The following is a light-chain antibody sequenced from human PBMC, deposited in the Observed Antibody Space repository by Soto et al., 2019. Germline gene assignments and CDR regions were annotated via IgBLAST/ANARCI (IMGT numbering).Light chain of an antibody. V-gene: IGKV1-39*01. CDR2: AAS. CDR3: QQSYNTPFT. Sequence: DIEMTQSPPSLSASVGDRVTITCRASETTALYLNWYQQKPGKAPKLLIRAASRLETGVPARFIGSGSGTAFTLTITALQPEDVATYYCQQSYNTPFTFGPGTTVDV. CDR1: ETTALY. J-gene: IGKJ3*01.